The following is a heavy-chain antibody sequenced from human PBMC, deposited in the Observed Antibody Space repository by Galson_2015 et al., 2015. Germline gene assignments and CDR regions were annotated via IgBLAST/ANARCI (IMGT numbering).Heavy chain of an antibody. V-gene: IGHV3-30*18. CDR2: LSYDGSKK. J-gene: IGHJ4*02. D-gene: IGHD3-16*01. CDR3: AKVLGDYLWGSFDY. CDR1: GFTFSNYG. Sequence: LRLSCAASGFTFSNYGMHWVRQAPGKGLEWVAVLSYDGSKKYYADSVKGRFTISRDNSKNTLFLQINGLRPEDTAVYYCAKVLGDYLWGSFDYWGQGTLVTVSS.